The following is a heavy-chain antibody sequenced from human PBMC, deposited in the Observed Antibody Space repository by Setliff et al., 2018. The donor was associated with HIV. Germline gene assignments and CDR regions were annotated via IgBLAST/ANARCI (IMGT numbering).Heavy chain of an antibody. J-gene: IGHJ5*02. V-gene: IGHV3-7*01. Sequence: GSLRLSCAASGFTFSNYWMDWVRQVPGKGLEWVATIKNDGSETYYVDSVKGRFTISRDNARTSMYLEMRSLGVEDSAVYLCANLWEVGAWGQGTLVTVSS. D-gene: IGHD1-26*01. CDR3: ANLWEVGA. CDR2: IKNDGSET. CDR1: GFTFSNYW.